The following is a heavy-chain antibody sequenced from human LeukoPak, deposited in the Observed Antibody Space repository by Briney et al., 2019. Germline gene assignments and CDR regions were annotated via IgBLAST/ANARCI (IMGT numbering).Heavy chain of an antibody. CDR3: ARDITDTAMEPYYYYYGMDV. V-gene: IGHV3-64*01. CDR2: ISSNGGST. Sequence: PGGSLRLSCAASGFTFSSYAMHWVRQAPGKGLEYVSAISSNGGSTYYANSVKGRFTISRDNSKNTLYLQMGSLRAEDMAVYYCARDITDTAMEPYYYYYGMDVWGQGTTVTVSS. CDR1: GFTFSSYA. J-gene: IGHJ6*02. D-gene: IGHD5-18*01.